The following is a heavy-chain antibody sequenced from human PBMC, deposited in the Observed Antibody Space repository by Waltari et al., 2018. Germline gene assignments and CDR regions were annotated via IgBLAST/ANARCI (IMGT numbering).Heavy chain of an antibody. V-gene: IGHV4-61*02. D-gene: IGHD2-2*01. CDR1: GGSIRSGSYY. CDR2: IYTSGST. CDR3: AADPSRLYDWYFDL. J-gene: IGHJ2*01. Sequence: QVQLQESGPGLVKPSQTLSLTCTVSGGSIRSGSYYWSWIRQPAGKGLEWIGRIYTSGSTNYNPSLKSRVTISVDTSKNQFSLKLSSVTAADTAVYYCAADPSRLYDWYFDLWGRGTLVTVSS.